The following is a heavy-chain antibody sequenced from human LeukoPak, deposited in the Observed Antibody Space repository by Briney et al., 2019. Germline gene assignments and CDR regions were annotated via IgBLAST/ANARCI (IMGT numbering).Heavy chain of an antibody. CDR2: ISHSGRT. V-gene: IGHV4-34*01. D-gene: IGHD1-1*01. Sequence: SETLSLTCAVHPGSFSAHYWSWIRQPPGKGLEWIGEISHSGRTAYNPSLKSRVAISLDTSKNQFSLKLSFVSAADTAVYYCTRTSPGIPLDFWGQGTLVTVSS. CDR1: PGSFSAHY. CDR3: TRTSPGIPLDF. J-gene: IGHJ4*02.